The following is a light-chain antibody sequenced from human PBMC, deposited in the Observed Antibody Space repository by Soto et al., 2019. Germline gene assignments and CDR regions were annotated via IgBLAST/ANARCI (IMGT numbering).Light chain of an antibody. J-gene: IGLJ3*02. Sequence: QSVLTQPASVSGSPGQSITISCTGTSSDVGGYKYVSWYQHHPGKAPKLMIYEVSNRPSGVSSRFSGSKSGNTASLTISGLQAEDEADYYCSSYTTSSTLVFGGGTKVTVL. CDR3: SSYTTSSTLV. CDR1: SSDVGGYKY. V-gene: IGLV2-14*01. CDR2: EVS.